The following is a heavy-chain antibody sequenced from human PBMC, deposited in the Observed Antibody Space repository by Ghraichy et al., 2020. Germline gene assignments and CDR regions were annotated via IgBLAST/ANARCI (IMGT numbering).Heavy chain of an antibody. CDR2: IYYSGST. V-gene: IGHV4-39*01. J-gene: IGHJ4*02. Sequence: SETLSLTCTVSGGSISSSSYYWGWIRQPPGKGLEWIGSIYYSGSTYYNPSLKSRVTISVDTSKNQFSLKLSSVTAADTAVYYCARYGDYHVSWDYWGQGTLVTVSS. CDR3: ARYGDYHVSWDY. CDR1: GGSISSSSYY. D-gene: IGHD4-17*01.